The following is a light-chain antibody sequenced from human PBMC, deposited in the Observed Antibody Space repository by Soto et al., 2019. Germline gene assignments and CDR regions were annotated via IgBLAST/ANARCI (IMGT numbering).Light chain of an antibody. CDR2: EVN. CDR3: ASYTRISPLFV. J-gene: IGLJ1*01. CDR1: SSEVGGYDY. Sequence: QSALTQPASVSGSPGQSITVSCTGTSSEVGGYDYVAWYQHPPGKAPKLPIYEVNNRPSGVSNRFSASKSGNTASLTISGLQADDEADYYCASYTRISPLFVFGPRTKLTVL. V-gene: IGLV2-14*01.